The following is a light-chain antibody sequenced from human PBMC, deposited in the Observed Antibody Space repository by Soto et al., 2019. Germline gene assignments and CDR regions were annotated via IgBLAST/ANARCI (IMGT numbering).Light chain of an antibody. J-gene: IGLJ1*01. Sequence: QSALTQPASVSGSPGQSITLSCTGTSSDVGGYNYVSWYQLHPGRAPKLIIYDVSHRPSGISNRFSGSKSGNTASLTISGLQPEDKADYFCSSYTTGITLYVFGPGTKVTVL. CDR3: SSYTTGITLYV. CDR2: DVS. CDR1: SSDVGGYNY. V-gene: IGLV2-14*01.